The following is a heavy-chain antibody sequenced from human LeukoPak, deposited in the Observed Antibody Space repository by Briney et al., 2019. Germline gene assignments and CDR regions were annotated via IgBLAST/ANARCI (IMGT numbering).Heavy chain of an antibody. CDR3: ARLRAYYYDSSGYYNFDF. Sequence: NPSETLSLTCTVSGGSTSSSSFYWGWIRQPPGKGLECIGRISYSGRTYYNPSLQSRVTISVDTSKNQFSLRLSSVTAADPAVYYCARLRAYYYDSSGYYNFDFWGQGTLVTVSS. V-gene: IGHV4-39*01. J-gene: IGHJ4*02. CDR2: ISYSGRT. CDR1: GGSTSSSSFY. D-gene: IGHD3-22*01.